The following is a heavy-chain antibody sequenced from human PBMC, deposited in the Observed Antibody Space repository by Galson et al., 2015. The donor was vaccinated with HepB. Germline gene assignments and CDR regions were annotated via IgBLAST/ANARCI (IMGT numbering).Heavy chain of an antibody. D-gene: IGHD3-22*01. V-gene: IGHV3-30*04. CDR3: ARSRIVTMIVVVIEPLDY. J-gene: IGHJ4*02. CDR2: ISYDGSNK. Sequence: SLRLSCAASGFTFSGSAMHWVRQAPGKGLEWVAVISYDGSNKYYADSVKGRFTISRDNSKNTLYLQMNSLRAEDTAVYYCARSRIVTMIVVVIEPLDYWGQGTLVTVSS. CDR1: GFTFSGSA.